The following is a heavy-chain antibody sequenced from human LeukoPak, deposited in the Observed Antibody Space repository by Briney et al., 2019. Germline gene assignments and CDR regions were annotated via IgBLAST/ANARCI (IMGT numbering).Heavy chain of an antibody. Sequence: SETLSLTCTVSGGSISSGDYYWSWIRQPPGKGLEWIGYIYYIGNSFYNPSLKSRVTISVDTSKNQFSLKLSSVTAADTAVYYCARGARYCSSTSCYYFDYWGQGTLVTVSS. V-gene: IGHV4-30-4*01. CDR3: ARGARYCSSTSCYYFDY. CDR1: GGSISSGDYY. CDR2: IYYIGNS. D-gene: IGHD2-2*01. J-gene: IGHJ4*02.